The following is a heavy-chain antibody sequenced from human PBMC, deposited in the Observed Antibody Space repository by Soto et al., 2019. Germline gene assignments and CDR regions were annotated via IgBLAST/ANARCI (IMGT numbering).Heavy chain of an antibody. CDR3: ARFDCSGGSCNLYYFDY. CDR2: ISAYNGNT. J-gene: IGHJ4*02. Sequence: ASVKVSCKASGYTFTSYGISWVRQAPGQGLEWMGWISAYNGNTNYAQKLQGRVTMTTDTSTSTAYMELRSLRSDDTAVYYCARFDCSGGSCNLYYFDYWGQGTLVTVSS. D-gene: IGHD2-15*01. V-gene: IGHV1-18*01. CDR1: GYTFTSYG.